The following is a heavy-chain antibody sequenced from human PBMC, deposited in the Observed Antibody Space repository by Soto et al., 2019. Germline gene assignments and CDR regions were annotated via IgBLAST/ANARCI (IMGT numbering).Heavy chain of an antibody. CDR3: GRYNSGCCPYGRDV. Sequence: QAQLVQSGAEVKKPGASVKVSCKASGYTFINHGISWVRQAPGQGLEWMGGIRFYNDNTNYAPKFQGRVTMTTDTSTSPAHVELRSLRSEDTAVYYCGRYNSGCCPYGRDVWGQGTTVTVSS. CDR2: IRFYNDNT. J-gene: IGHJ6*02. V-gene: IGHV1-18*01. D-gene: IGHD6-19*01. CDR1: GYTFINHG.